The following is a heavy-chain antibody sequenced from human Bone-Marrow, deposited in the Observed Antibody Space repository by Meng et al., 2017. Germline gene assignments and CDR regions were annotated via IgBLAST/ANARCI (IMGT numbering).Heavy chain of an antibody. CDR2: ISSSSAYI. J-gene: IGHJ4*02. D-gene: IGHD3-10*01. Sequence: GGSLRLSCEASGFFSSTYTMNWVRQDQGKGLEWVSSISSSSAYIYYADSVKGRFTITRDNAKHSLYLQMDSLRAEDTALYYCARDYYYGLLYWGQGTVVTVSS. V-gene: IGHV3-21*01. CDR1: GFFSSTYT. CDR3: ARDYYYGLLY.